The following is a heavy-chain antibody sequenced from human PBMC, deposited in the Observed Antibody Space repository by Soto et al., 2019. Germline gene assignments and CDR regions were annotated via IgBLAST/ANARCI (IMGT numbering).Heavy chain of an antibody. V-gene: IGHV4-30-4*01. J-gene: IGHJ4*02. CDR1: GGSISSGDYY. CDR2: IYYSGST. CDR3: TQGIVAATYDY. Sequence: SETLSLTCTVSGGSISSGDYYWSWIRQPPGKGLEWIGYIYYSGSTYYNPSLKSRVTISVDTSKNQFSLKLSSVTAADTAGYYCTQGIVAATYDYWGQGTLVTVSS. D-gene: IGHD2-15*01.